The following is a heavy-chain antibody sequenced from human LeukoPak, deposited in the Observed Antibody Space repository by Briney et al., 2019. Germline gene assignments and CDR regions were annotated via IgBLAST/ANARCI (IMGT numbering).Heavy chain of an antibody. Sequence: GGSLRLSCSASGFTFSSYAKHWVRQAPGKGLEYVSAISSNGGSTYYADSVKGRFTISRDNSKNTLYLQMSSLRAEDTAVYHCVKDREQWLVVYAFDIWGQGTMVTVSS. V-gene: IGHV3-64D*06. CDR2: ISSNGGST. J-gene: IGHJ3*02. CDR1: GFTFSSYA. D-gene: IGHD6-19*01. CDR3: VKDREQWLVVYAFDI.